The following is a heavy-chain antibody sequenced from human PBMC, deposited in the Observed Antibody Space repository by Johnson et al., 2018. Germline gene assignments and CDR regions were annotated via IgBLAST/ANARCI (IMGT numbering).Heavy chain of an antibody. J-gene: IGHJ6*03. CDR2: IWYDGSNK. CDR1: GFTFSSYG. CDR3: ARDLGGSSSWYYYYYYMDV. Sequence: QVQLVQSGGGVVQPGRSLRLSCAASGFTFSSYGMHWVRQAPGKGLEWVAVIWYDGSNKYYVDSVKGRFTISRDNAKNSLYLQMNSRRAEDTAVYYCARDLGGSSSWYYYYYYMDVWGKGTTVTVSS. D-gene: IGHD6-13*01. V-gene: IGHV3-33*01.